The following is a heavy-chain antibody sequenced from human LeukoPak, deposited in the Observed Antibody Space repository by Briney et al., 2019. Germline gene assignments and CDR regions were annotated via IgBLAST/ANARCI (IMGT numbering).Heavy chain of an antibody. CDR2: ISSSSSYI. CDR1: GFTFSSYS. V-gene: IGHV3-21*01. J-gene: IGHJ3*02. CDR3: ARDLYPVADPDAFDI. D-gene: IGHD6-19*01. Sequence: GGSLRLSCAASGFTFSSYSMNWVRQAPGKGLEWVSSISSSSSYIYYADSVKGRFTISRDNAKNSLYLQMNSLRAEDTAVYYCARDLYPVADPDAFDIWGQRTMVTVSS.